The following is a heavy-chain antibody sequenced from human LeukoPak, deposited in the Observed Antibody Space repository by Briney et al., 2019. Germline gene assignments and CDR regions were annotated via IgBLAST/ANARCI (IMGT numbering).Heavy chain of an antibody. CDR1: GGSISSSSYY. CDR3: ARFTSSWPYYVDV. CDR2: IYYSGST. D-gene: IGHD6-13*01. V-gene: IGHV4-39*07. J-gene: IGHJ6*03. Sequence: PSETLSLTCTVSGGSISSSSYYWGWIRQPPGKGLECIGSIYYSGSTYYNPSLKSRVTISVDTSKNQFSLKLSSVTAADTAVYYCARFTSSWPYYVDVWGKGTTVTISS.